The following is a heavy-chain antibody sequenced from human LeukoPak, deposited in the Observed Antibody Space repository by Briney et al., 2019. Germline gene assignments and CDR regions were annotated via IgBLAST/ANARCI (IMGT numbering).Heavy chain of an antibody. D-gene: IGHD2-15*01. CDR3: ARIPSICSGGSCPVDY. CDR2: INPNSGGT. J-gene: IGHJ4*02. CDR1: EYTFTGYY. Sequence: ASVKVSCKASEYTFTGYYMHWVRQAPGQGLEWMGRINPNSGGTNYAQKFQGRVTMTRDTSISTAYMELSRLRSDDTAVYYCARIPSICSGGSCPVDYWGQGTLVTVSS. V-gene: IGHV1-2*06.